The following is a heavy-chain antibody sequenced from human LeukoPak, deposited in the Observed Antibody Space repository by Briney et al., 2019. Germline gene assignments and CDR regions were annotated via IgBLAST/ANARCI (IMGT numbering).Heavy chain of an antibody. CDR1: GYTFTTYG. J-gene: IGHJ4*02. V-gene: IGHV1-18*01. CDR2: ISAYNGNT. CDR3: AGGGKFRYYLYFLDY. D-gene: IGHD2/OR15-2a*01. Sequence: ASVKVSCKASGYTFTTYGMSWVRQAPGQGLEWMGWISAYNGNTKYAQKLQGRVTMTTDTSTSTAYMELESLRSDDTAVYYCAGGGKFRYYLYFLDYWGQVTLVTVSS.